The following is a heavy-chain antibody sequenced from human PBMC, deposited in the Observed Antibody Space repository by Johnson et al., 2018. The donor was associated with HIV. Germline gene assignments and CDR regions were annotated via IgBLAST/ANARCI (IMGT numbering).Heavy chain of an antibody. CDR2: VPDAGDNK. Sequence: QVQLVESGGGVVQPGRSLRLSCAASEFTFSNYAMHWVRQAPGKGLEWVAVVPDAGDNKYYADSVKGRFTLSRDTSKNTLSLQMNSLRAEDTAVYYCAKDAYCSGGRCYGFGAFDIWGQGTKVTVSS. V-gene: IGHV3-30*14. CDR3: AKDAYCSGGRCYGFGAFDI. J-gene: IGHJ3*02. D-gene: IGHD2-15*01. CDR1: EFTFSNYA.